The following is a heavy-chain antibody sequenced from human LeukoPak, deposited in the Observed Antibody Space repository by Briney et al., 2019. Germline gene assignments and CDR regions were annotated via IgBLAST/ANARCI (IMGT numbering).Heavy chain of an antibody. Sequence: GGSLRLSCAASGFTVSSNYMSWVRQAPGQGLEWVSVIYSGGSTYYADSVKGRFTISRDISKNTVYLQMNSLRAEDTAVYYCAKPARTDYADYWGQGTLVTVSS. CDR1: GFTVSSNY. V-gene: IGHV3-53*01. J-gene: IGHJ4*02. D-gene: IGHD1-14*01. CDR2: IYSGGST. CDR3: AKPARTDYADY.